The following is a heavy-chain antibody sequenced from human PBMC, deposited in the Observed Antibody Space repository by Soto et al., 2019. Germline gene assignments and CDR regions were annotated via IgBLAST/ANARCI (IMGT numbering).Heavy chain of an antibody. V-gene: IGHV4-34*01. J-gene: IGHJ5*02. Sequence: QVQLQQWGAGLLKPSETLSLTCAVYGGSFSGYYWSWIRQPPGKGLEWIGEINHSGSTNYNPSLKSRVTISLDTSKNQFSLKLSSVTAADTAVYYCATRITMDRGAYGPRGCWFDPWGEGTLVTVSS. CDR3: ATRITMDRGAYGPRGCWFDP. CDR1: GGSFSGYY. D-gene: IGHD3-10*01. CDR2: INHSGST.